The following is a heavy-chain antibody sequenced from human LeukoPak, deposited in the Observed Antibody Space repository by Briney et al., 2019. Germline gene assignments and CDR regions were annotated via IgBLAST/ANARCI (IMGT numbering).Heavy chain of an antibody. CDR1: GGSFSGYY. CDR2: INHSGST. CDR3: ARRVVRGVIIYYYYYYMDV. Sequence: SETLSLTCAVYGGSFSGYYWSWIRQPPGKGLEWIGEINHSGSTNYNPSLKSRVTISVDTSKNQFSLKLSSVTAADTAVYYCARRVVRGVIIYYYYYYMDVWGKGTTVTISS. V-gene: IGHV4-34*01. D-gene: IGHD3-10*01. J-gene: IGHJ6*03.